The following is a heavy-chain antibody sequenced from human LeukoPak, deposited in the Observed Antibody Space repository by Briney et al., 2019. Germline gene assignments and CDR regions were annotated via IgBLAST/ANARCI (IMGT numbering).Heavy chain of an antibody. J-gene: IGHJ4*02. CDR3: ARSPDSGTYYKPLDY. CDR2: FYPGDSEP. CDR1: GYRFFNHW. Sequence: GESLKISCKGSGYRFFNHWIGWVRQMPGKGLEWMGMFYPGDSEPVYSPSFQGQVTFSADNSINTAYLQWSSLKASDTAIYYCARSPDSGTYYKPLDYWGQRTLVTVSS. D-gene: IGHD3-10*01. V-gene: IGHV5-51*01.